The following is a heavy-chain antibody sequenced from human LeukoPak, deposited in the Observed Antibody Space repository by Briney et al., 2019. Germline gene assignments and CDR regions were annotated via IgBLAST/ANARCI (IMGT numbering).Heavy chain of an antibody. V-gene: IGHV4-34*01. CDR3: ARGVDPYYFDY. D-gene: IGHD2-15*01. CDR2: INHSGST. CDR1: GGSFSGYY. Sequence: SETLSLTCAVYGGSFSGYYWSWIRQPPGKGLEWIGEINHSGSTNYNPSLKSRVTISVDTSKNQFSLKLSSVTAADTAVYYCARGVDPYYFDYWGQGTLVTVSS. J-gene: IGHJ4*02.